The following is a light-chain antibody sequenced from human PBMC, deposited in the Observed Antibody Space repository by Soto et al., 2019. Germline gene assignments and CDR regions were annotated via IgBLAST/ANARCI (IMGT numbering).Light chain of an antibody. CDR2: DVS. Sequence: QSALTQPRSVSGSPGQSVTISCTGTSSDVGGYNYVSWYQRHPGKAPKLMIYDVSKRPSGVPDRFSGSQSGNTASLTISGLQAEDEADYYCSSYAGSYTHVVFGGGTKLTVL. J-gene: IGLJ2*01. V-gene: IGLV2-11*01. CDR3: SSYAGSYTHVV. CDR1: SSDVGGYNY.